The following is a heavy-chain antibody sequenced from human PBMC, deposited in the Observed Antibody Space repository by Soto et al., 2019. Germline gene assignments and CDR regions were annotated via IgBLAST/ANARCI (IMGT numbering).Heavy chain of an antibody. Sequence: PGGSLGLCCAGSGVTFRGYAVHWVRQTPGKGLEWVTVISDDGSKTYYADSVKGRFSVSRYDSTNMVFLQMSSLRSEDTAVYHCARAYQLTYYFDDWGPGTPVTVSS. V-gene: IGHV3-30*14. CDR3: ARAYQLTYYFDD. J-gene: IGHJ4*02. CDR1: GVTFRGYA. CDR2: ISDDGSKT. D-gene: IGHD3-9*01.